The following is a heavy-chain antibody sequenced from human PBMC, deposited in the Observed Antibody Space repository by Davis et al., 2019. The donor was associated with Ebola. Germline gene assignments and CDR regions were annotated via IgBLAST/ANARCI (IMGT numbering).Heavy chain of an antibody. CDR1: GYRFTSYY. CDR3: ARDFDGGNYYFDY. D-gene: IGHD3-9*01. CDR2: IIPIFDTP. J-gene: IGHJ4*02. Sequence: SVKVSCKASGYRFTSYYMHWVRQAPRQGLEWMGGIIPIFDTPHYAQKFQGRITITADASTSTAYMELSSLRSEDTATYFCARDFDGGNYYFDYWGPGTPVTVSS. V-gene: IGHV1-69*13.